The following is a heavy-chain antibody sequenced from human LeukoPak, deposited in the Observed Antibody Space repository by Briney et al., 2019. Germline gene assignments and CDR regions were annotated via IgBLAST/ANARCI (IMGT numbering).Heavy chain of an antibody. V-gene: IGHV4-4*07. J-gene: IGHJ4*02. CDR3: ARDESSRDDSGGYHY. CDR2: VHMSGST. Sequence: SETLSLTCTVSGDTINPYHWTWIRQTAGKGLEWIGRVHMSGSTNYNPSLWSRVAISMDNSKNQSSLKVNSVTAADTGVYYCARDESSRDDSGGYHYWGQGTLVTVSS. CDR1: GDTINPYH. D-gene: IGHD3-22*01.